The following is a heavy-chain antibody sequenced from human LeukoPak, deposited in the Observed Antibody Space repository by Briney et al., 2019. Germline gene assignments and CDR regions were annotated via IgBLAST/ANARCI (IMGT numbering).Heavy chain of an antibody. CDR2: ISSSSSTI. CDR1: GFTFSRYS. Sequence: GGSLRLSCAASGFTFSRYSMNWVRQAPGKGLEWVSYISSSSSTIYYADSVKGRFTISRDNAKNSLYLQLNSLRAEDTAVYYCARAYYYDSSGYHDYWGQGTLVTVSS. J-gene: IGHJ4*02. D-gene: IGHD3-22*01. CDR3: ARAYYYDSSGYHDY. V-gene: IGHV3-48*04.